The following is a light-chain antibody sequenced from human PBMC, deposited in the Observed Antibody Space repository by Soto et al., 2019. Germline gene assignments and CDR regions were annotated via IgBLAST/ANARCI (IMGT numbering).Light chain of an antibody. CDR3: CSYAGSSPLLV. CDR1: GSEIRSYNL. Sequence: QSALTQPASVSGSPGQSITISCTGTGSEIRSYNLVSWYQQHPGKVPKLMIYEGNKRPSGVSNRFSGSKSGNTASLTISGLQAEDEADYYCCSYAGSSPLLVFGGGTKVTVL. V-gene: IGLV2-23*01. CDR2: EGN. J-gene: IGLJ2*01.